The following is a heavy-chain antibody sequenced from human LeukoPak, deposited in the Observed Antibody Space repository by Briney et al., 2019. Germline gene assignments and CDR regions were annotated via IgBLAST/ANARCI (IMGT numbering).Heavy chain of an antibody. CDR2: IIPIFGTA. CDR3: ARGFQLGGNFDY. CDR1: GYTFTSYA. V-gene: IGHV1-69*13. D-gene: IGHD7-27*01. Sequence: SVKVSCKASGYTFTSYAISWVRQAPGQGLEWMGGIIPIFGTANYAQKFQGRVTITADESTSTAYMELSSLRSEDTAVYYCARGFQLGGNFDYWGQGTLVTVSS. J-gene: IGHJ4*02.